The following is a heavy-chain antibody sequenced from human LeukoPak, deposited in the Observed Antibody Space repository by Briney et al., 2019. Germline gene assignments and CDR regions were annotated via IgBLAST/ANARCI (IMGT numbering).Heavy chain of an antibody. CDR3: ARADGRGYSGYEGFYYYYYMDV. V-gene: IGHV1-8*01. J-gene: IGHJ6*03. CDR1: GYTFTSYD. D-gene: IGHD5-12*01. CDR2: MNPNSGNT. Sequence: ASVKVSCKASGYTFTSYDINWVRQATGQGLEWMGWMNPNSGNTGYAQKFQGRVTMTRNTSISTAYMELSSLRPEDTAVYYCARADGRGYSGYEGFYYYYYMDVWGKGTTVTVSS.